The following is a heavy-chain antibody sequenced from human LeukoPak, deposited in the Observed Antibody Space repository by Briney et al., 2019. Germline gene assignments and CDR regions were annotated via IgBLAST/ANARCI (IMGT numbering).Heavy chain of an antibody. V-gene: IGHV4-4*07. CDR2: IYTSGST. D-gene: IGHD3-3*01. CDR3: ARAGTIFGVVIHNWFDP. CDR1: GGSISSYY. J-gene: IGHJ5*02. Sequence: SETLSLTCTVSGGSISSYYWSWIRQPAGKGLEWIGRIYTSGSTNYNPSLKSRVTMSVDTSKNQLSLKLSSVTAADTAVYYCARAGTIFGVVIHNWFDPWGQGTLVTVSS.